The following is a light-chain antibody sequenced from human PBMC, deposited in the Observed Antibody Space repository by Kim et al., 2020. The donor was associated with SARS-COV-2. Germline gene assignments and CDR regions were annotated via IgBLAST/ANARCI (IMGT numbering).Light chain of an antibody. Sequence: SYELTQPPSVSVSPGQTARITCSGDALPKQYAYWYQQKPGQAPVLVIYKDSERPSGIPERFSGSSSGTTVTLTISGFQAEDEADYYCQSADSSGTYPVFG. V-gene: IGLV3-25*03. CDR1: ALPKQY. CDR2: KDS. CDR3: QSADSSGTYPV. J-gene: IGLJ3*02.